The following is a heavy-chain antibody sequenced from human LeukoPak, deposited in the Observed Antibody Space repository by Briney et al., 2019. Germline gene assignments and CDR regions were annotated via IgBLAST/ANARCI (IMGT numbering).Heavy chain of an antibody. CDR1: GGSISSSSYY. J-gene: IGHJ3*02. D-gene: IGHD3-10*01. V-gene: IGHV4-39*07. CDR2: IYYSGST. Sequence: PSETLSLTCTVSGGSISSSSYYWGWIRQPPGKGLEWIGSIYYSGSTYYNPSLKSRVTISVDTSKNQFSLKLSSVTAADTAVYYCAREFSLRSDSKRGHYYYGSGSSYAFDIWGQGTMVTVSS. CDR3: AREFSLRSDSKRGHYYYGSGSSYAFDI.